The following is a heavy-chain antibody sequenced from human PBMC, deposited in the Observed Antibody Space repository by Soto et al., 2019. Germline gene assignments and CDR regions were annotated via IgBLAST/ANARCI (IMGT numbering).Heavy chain of an antibody. CDR2: INHSGST. V-gene: IGHV4-34*01. CDR3: ARPHYYYYYMDV. Sequence: SETLSLTCAVYGGSFSGYYLSWIRQPPGKGLEWIGEINHSGSTNYNPSLKSRVTISVDTSKNQFSLKLSSVTVADTAVYYCARPHYYYYYMDVWGKGTTVTVSS. CDR1: GGSFSGYY. J-gene: IGHJ6*03.